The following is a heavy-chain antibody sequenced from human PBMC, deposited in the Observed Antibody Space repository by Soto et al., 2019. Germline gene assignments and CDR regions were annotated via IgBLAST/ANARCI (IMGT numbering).Heavy chain of an antibody. J-gene: IGHJ4*02. D-gene: IGHD3-22*01. CDR1: GYTFPNYA. CDR3: ARQFYYDTSGFDYDYLDY. V-gene: IGHV1-18*01. Sequence: GASVKVSCKATGYTFPNYAISWVRQAPGQGLEWMGWISPYTGHTNYAHSLRGRLSLSTDTSTSTAYMELGSLGSDDTAVYYCARQFYYDTSGFDYDYLDYWGQGTLVTVSS. CDR2: ISPYTGHT.